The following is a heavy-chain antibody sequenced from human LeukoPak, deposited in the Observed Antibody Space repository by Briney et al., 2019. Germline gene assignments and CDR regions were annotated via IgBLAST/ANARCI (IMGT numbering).Heavy chain of an antibody. D-gene: IGHD3-10*01. CDR1: GFTFSSYW. CDR2: IKQDGSEK. V-gene: IGHV3-7*04. CDR3: ARGTYFYGSGSH. Sequence: GGSLRLSRAASGFTFSSYWMSWARQAPGKGLEWVANIKQDGSEKNYVDSVKGRFTISRDDAENSLYLQMNSLRVEDTAVYYCARGTYFYGSGSHWGQGTLVTVSS. J-gene: IGHJ4*02.